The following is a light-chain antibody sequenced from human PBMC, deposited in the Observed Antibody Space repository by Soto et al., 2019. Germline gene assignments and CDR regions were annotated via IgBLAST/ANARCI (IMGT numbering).Light chain of an antibody. CDR3: QQSYSTPWT. CDR1: QSISTY. J-gene: IGKJ1*01. CDR2: ATS. V-gene: IGKV1-39*01. Sequence: DIQMTQSPSSLSASVGDRVTITCRASQSISTYLNWHQQKPGKAPNLLISATSSLQSGVPSRFSGSGSGTDFTLTISSLQPEDFATYYCQQSYSTPWTFGQGTKVEIK.